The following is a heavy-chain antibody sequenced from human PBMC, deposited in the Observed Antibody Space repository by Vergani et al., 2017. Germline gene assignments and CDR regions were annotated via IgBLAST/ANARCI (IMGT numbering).Heavy chain of an antibody. CDR3: AKADYSYCFLFDS. CDR2: ISGSGGST. J-gene: IGHJ4*02. CDR1: GFTFSSYA. Sequence: EVQLLESGGGLVQPGGSLRLSCAASGFTFSSYAMSWVRQAPGKGLEWVSAISGSGGSTYYADSVKGRFTISRDNSKNTLSLQMNSLRGEDTAVYFCAKADYSYCFLFDSWGQGTLVTVSS. D-gene: IGHD5-18*01. V-gene: IGHV3-23*01.